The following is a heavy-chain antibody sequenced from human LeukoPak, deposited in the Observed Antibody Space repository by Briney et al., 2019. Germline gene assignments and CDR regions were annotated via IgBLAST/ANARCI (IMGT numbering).Heavy chain of an antibody. CDR3: ARDYGDYALDS. V-gene: IGHV3-11*04. CDR1: GFTFSVYQ. CDR2: ITSGGTTI. J-gene: IGHJ4*02. Sequence: PGGSLRLSCAASGFTFSVYQMTWIRQAPGKGLEWVSYITSGGTTIFYADSVKGRFTISRDNAKNSLFLQMDSLRADDTAVYYCARDYGDYALDSWGQGTLVTVSS. D-gene: IGHD4-17*01.